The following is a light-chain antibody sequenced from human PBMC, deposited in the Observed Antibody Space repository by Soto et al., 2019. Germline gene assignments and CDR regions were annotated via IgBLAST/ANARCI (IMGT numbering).Light chain of an antibody. CDR2: EVS. CDR1: SSDVGSYNL. Sequence: QTALTQPASVSGSPGQSITISCTGTSSDVGSYNLVSWYQQHPGKAPKLMIYEVSRRPSGVSNRFSGSKSGNTASLTISGLQAEDEADYYCCSYAGSNTWVFGGGTKLTVL. CDR3: CSYAGSNTWV. J-gene: IGLJ3*02. V-gene: IGLV2-23*02.